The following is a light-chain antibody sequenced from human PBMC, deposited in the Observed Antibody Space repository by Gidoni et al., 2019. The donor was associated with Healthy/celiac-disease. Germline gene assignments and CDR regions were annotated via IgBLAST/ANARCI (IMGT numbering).Light chain of an antibody. J-gene: IGKJ4*01. V-gene: IGKV1-39*01. Sequence: DIQMTQSPSSLSASVGDRVTITCRASQSISSYLNWYQQKPGKAPKLLIYAASSLQSGVPSRFSGSGSGTDFTLTISSLQPEDFATYYCQQSYSTPPLTFXGXTKVXXK. CDR3: QQSYSTPPLT. CDR2: AAS. CDR1: QSISSY.